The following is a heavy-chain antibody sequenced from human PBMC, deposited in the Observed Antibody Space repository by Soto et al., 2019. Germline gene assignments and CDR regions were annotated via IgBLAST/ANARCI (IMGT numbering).Heavy chain of an antibody. V-gene: IGHV4-4*07. J-gene: IGHJ4*02. D-gene: IGHD2-21*01. Sequence: SETLSLTCTVSGGSISSYYWNWIRQSAGKGLEWIGRIYASVSTNYSPSLKSRVAMSVDTSKNLFSLKLNSVTAADTAIYYCARDRGYCETTACYLAYWGQGILVTVSS. CDR2: IYASVST. CDR1: GGSISSYY. CDR3: ARDRGYCETTACYLAY.